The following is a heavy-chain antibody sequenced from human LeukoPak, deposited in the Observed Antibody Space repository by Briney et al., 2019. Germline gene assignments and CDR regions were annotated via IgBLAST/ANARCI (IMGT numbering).Heavy chain of an antibody. CDR1: GFTFSDYY. D-gene: IGHD2-15*01. CDR3: ARVYIAEDF. J-gene: IGHJ4*02. Sequence: PGGSLRLSCAAFGFTFSDYYMSWIRQAPGKGLEWISYISDSGTTIYYADSVRGRFTISRDNAKNSLYLQMNSLRAEDTAVYYCARVYIAEDFWGQGTLVTISS. V-gene: IGHV3-11*01. CDR2: ISDSGTTI.